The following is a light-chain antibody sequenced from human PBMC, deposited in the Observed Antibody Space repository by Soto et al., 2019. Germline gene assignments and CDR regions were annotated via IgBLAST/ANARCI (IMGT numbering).Light chain of an antibody. V-gene: IGKV3-11*01. CDR1: QSVSSY. Sequence: EIVLTQSPATLSLSPGERATLSCRASQSVSSYLAWYQQKPGQAPRLLIYDASNRATGIPARFSGSGSGTDITLTISGLEPEDFAVYYCQQRSNWPHTFGQGTKLEIK. CDR3: QQRSNWPHT. J-gene: IGKJ2*01. CDR2: DAS.